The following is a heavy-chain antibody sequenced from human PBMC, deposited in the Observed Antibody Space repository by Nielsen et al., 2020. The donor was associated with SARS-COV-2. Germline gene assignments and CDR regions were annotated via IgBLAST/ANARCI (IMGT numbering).Heavy chain of an antibody. J-gene: IGHJ5*02. CDR3: ARAPYASGTNWFDP. D-gene: IGHD3-10*01. CDR1: GGSFSGYY. V-gene: IGHV4-34*01. Sequence: SETLSLTCAVYGGSFSGYYWSWIRQPPGKGLEWIGEINHSGSTNYNPSLKSRVTISVDTSKNQFSLKLSSVTAADTAVFYCARAPYASGTNWFDPWGQGTLVTVSS. CDR2: INHSGST.